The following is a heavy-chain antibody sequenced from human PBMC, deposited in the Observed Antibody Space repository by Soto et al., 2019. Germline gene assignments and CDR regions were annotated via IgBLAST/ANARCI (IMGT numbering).Heavy chain of an antibody. D-gene: IGHD3-9*01. Sequence: VGSLRLSCAASGFTFSSYAMSWVRQAPGKGLEWVSAISGIGHSTYYADSVKGRFTISRDNSKNTLYLQMNSLRAEDTAVYYCAKGKLRYFDWLSGMDVWGRGTTVTVSS. CDR1: GFTFSSYA. J-gene: IGHJ6*02. CDR3: AKGKLRYFDWLSGMDV. CDR2: ISGIGHST. V-gene: IGHV3-23*01.